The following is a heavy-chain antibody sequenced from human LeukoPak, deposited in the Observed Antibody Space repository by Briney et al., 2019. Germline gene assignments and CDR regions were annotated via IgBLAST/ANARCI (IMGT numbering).Heavy chain of an antibody. CDR1: GFTFSVAA. J-gene: IGHJ5*02. D-gene: IGHD3-10*01. V-gene: IGHV3-23*01. Sequence: GGSLRLSCAASGFTFSVAAMTWVRQAPGKGLEWVSLIGASGESTYYADSVKGRFTISRDNAKNSLYLQMNSLRVEDTAVYYLAREAPVGYGSQVGWFDPWGQGTLVTVPS. CDR3: AREAPVGYGSQVGWFDP. CDR2: IGASGEST.